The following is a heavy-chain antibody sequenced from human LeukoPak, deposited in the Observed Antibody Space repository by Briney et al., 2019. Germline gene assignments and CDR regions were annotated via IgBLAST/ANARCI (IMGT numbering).Heavy chain of an antibody. V-gene: IGHV1-24*01. Sequence: ASVKVSCKVSGYTLTELSMHWVRQAPGKGLEWMGGFDPEDGETIYAQKLQGRVTMTEDTSTDTAYMELSSLRSEDTAVYYCATGRGYSYGWGYYYMDVWGKGTTVTVSS. J-gene: IGHJ6*03. CDR3: ATGRGYSYGWGYYYMDV. CDR2: FDPEDGET. CDR1: GYTLTELS. D-gene: IGHD5-18*01.